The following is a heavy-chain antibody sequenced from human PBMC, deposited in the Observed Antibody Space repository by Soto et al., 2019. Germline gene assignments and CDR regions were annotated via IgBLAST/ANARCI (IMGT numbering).Heavy chain of an antibody. Sequence: QVQLVQSGAEVKNPGASVKVSCKASGYTFTSYAMHWVRQAPGQRLEWMGWINAGNGNTKYSQKFQGRVTITRDTSASTAYMELSSLRSEDTAVYYCARSQSITIFGVVGYWGQGTLVTVSS. J-gene: IGHJ4*02. CDR2: INAGNGNT. CDR1: GYTFTSYA. CDR3: ARSQSITIFGVVGY. V-gene: IGHV1-3*01. D-gene: IGHD3-3*01.